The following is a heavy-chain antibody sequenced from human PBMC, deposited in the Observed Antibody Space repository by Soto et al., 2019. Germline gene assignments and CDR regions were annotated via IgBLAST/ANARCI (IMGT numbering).Heavy chain of an antibody. V-gene: IGHV4-59*01. D-gene: IGHD6-19*01. CDR1: GGSISPYY. CDR2: VYYTGST. CDR3: ASDRSSGWYRAFDN. Sequence: SETLSLTCSVSGGSISPYYWSWIRQPPGKGLEWIGYVYYTGSTNYNPSLKSRVTISVDTSKNQFSLKLSSMTAADTAVYYCASDRSSGWYRAFDNWGQGTMVTVSS. J-gene: IGHJ4*02.